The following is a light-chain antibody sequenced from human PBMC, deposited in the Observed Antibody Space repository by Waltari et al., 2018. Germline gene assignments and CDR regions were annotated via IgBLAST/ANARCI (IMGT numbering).Light chain of an antibody. V-gene: IGKV2-28*01. Sequence: DIVMTQSPLSLSVTPGEPASISCRSSQSLLHSNGYYYLDWYLQKPGQSPQLLMYLTSHRASGAPDRFSGSGSGTDFTLTISRVEADDVGVYYCVQTEQHPWTFGLGTKVEIK. CDR3: VQTEQHPWT. J-gene: IGKJ1*01. CDR2: LTS. CDR1: QSLLHSNGYYY.